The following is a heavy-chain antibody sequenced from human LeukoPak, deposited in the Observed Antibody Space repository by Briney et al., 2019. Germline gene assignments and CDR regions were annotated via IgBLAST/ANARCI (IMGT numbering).Heavy chain of an antibody. CDR3: ARDTARLLWLGESLDYFDY. CDR2: INPNSGGT. V-gene: IGHV1-2*06. CDR1: GYTFTGYY. Sequence: ASVKVSCKASGYTFTGYYMHWVRQAPGQGLEWMGRINPNSGGTNYAQKFQGRVTMTRDTSISTAYMELSRLRSDDTAVYYCARDTARLLWLGESLDYFDYWGQGTLVTVSS. D-gene: IGHD3-10*01. J-gene: IGHJ4*02.